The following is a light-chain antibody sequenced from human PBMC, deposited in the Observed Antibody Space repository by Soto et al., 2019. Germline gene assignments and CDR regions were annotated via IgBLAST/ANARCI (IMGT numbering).Light chain of an antibody. J-gene: IGLJ1*01. V-gene: IGLV2-8*01. Sequence: QSALAQPPSASGSPGQSLTISCTGTSSDVGFYNFVSWYQQRPGKAPKLVIYEVTKRSSGVPDRFSGSKSGSTASLTVSGLQADDEADYYCASYAGTRLFVFGSGT. CDR3: ASYAGTRLFV. CDR1: SSDVGFYNF. CDR2: EVT.